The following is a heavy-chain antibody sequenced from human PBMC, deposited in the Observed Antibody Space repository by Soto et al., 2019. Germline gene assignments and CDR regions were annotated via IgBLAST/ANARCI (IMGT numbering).Heavy chain of an antibody. CDR1: GFTFSNHW. CDR2: IKQDGSEK. Sequence: EVQLVESGGGLVQPGGSLRLSCAASGFTFSNHWMSWVRQAPGKGLEWVANIKQDGSEKYYVDSVKGRFTISRDNAKNSLYLQMNSLRAEDTAVYYCARELWILRFLEWTDYGLDVWGQGTTVTVSS. D-gene: IGHD3-3*01. V-gene: IGHV3-7*01. CDR3: ARELWILRFLEWTDYGLDV. J-gene: IGHJ6*02.